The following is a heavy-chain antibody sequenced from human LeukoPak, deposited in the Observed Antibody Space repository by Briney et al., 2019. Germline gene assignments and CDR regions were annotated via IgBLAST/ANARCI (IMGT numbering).Heavy chain of an antibody. D-gene: IGHD6-6*01. CDR2: ISSSSSTI. Sequence: PGGSLRLSCAASGFTFSSYSMNWVRQAPGKGLEWVSYISSSSSTIYYADSVKGRFTISRDNAKNSLYLQMNSLRAEDTAVYYCARGPNARSRRYFDYWGQGTLVTVSS. J-gene: IGHJ4*02. V-gene: IGHV3-48*01. CDR3: ARGPNARSRRYFDY. CDR1: GFTFSSYS.